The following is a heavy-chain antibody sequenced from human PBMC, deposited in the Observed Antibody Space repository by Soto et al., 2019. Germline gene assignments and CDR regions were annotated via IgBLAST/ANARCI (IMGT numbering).Heavy chain of an antibody. CDR1: GYTFTSYG. J-gene: IGHJ6*02. D-gene: IGHD3-3*01. V-gene: IGHV1-18*01. Sequence: ASVKVSCKASGYTFTSYGISWVRQAPAQGLEWMGWISAYNGNTNYAQKLQGRVTMTTDTSTSTAYMELRSLRSDDTAVYYCATQYYDFWSGYSADYYGMDVWGQGTTVTVSS. CDR2: ISAYNGNT. CDR3: ATQYYDFWSGYSADYYGMDV.